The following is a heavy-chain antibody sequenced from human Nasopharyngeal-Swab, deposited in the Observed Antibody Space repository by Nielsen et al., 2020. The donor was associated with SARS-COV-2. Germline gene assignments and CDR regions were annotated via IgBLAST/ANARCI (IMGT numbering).Heavy chain of an antibody. V-gene: IGHV3-21*01. J-gene: IGHJ6*02. D-gene: IGHD3-3*01. CDR2: ISSSSSYI. CDR3: ARDQRRDYDFWSGYYERTGCGMDV. Sequence: VRQMPGKGLEWVSSISSSSSYIYYADSVKGRFTISRDNAKNSLYLQMNSLRAEDTAVYYCARDQRRDYDFWSGYYERTGCGMDVWGQGTTVTVSS.